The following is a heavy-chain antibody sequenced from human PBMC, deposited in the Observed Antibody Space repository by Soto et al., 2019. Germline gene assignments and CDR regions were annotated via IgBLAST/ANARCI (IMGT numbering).Heavy chain of an antibody. CDR2: ISAYNGNT. CDR3: ARDTSGYSDY. D-gene: IGHD3-22*01. Sequence: QVPLVQSGAEVKKPGASVKVSCEASGYTFTSYGINWVRQAPGQGLEWMGWISAYNGNTNYAQKFQGRVTVTTDTSTRIAYMELRSLRSDDTAVYFCARDTSGYSDYWGQGTLVTVSS. V-gene: IGHV1-18*01. J-gene: IGHJ4*02. CDR1: GYTFTSYG.